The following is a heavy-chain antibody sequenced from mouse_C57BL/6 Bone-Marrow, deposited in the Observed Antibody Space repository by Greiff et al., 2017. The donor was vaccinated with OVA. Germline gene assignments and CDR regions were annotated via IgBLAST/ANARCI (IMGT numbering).Heavy chain of an antibody. D-gene: IGHD1-1*01. J-gene: IGHJ3*01. CDR2: LYWDDAK. CDR1: GFSLSTSGMG. Sequence: QVTLQESGPGILQSSPTLSLSCSFSGFSLSTSGMGVSWLRPPSGQGLEWLAHLYWDDAKRYNPSLKSRLTISKDTSRNQVFLKITSVDTADTATYYCARRDGSKYEEWFAYWGQGTLVTVSA. V-gene: IGHV8-12*01. CDR3: ARRDGSKYEEWFAY.